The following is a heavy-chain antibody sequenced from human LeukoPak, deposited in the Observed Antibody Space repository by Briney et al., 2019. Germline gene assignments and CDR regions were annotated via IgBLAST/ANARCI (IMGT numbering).Heavy chain of an antibody. CDR3: AGLVGRYSNGMYYYFDY. CDR1: GGSITSVNL. D-gene: IGHD1-26*01. CDR2: MYLSGTT. J-gene: IGHJ4*02. Sequence: SGTLSLTCAVSGGSITSVNLWAWVRQPPGQGLEWVGEMYLSGTTTCNPSPRGRATISLDRSKNQVSLRLNSVTAADTALYYCAGLVGRYSNGMYYYFDYWGQGILVTVSS. V-gene: IGHV4-4*02.